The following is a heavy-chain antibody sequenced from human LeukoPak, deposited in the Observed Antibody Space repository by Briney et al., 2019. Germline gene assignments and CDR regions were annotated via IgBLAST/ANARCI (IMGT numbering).Heavy chain of an antibody. D-gene: IGHD1-26*01. J-gene: IGHJ4*02. V-gene: IGHV3-7*03. CDR2: MNEGGSEK. Sequence: GGSLRLSCAASGFTFSSYWMSWVRQAPGKGLEWVANMNEGGSEKYYVDSVKGRFTISRGNAKNSLYLQMNSLRAEDTAVYFCARDSGSYWGGYYFDYWGQGTLVTVSS. CDR3: ARDSGSYWGGYYFDY. CDR1: GFTFSSYW.